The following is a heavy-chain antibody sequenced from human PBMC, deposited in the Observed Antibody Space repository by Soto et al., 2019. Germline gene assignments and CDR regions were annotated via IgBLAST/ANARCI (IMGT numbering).Heavy chain of an antibody. CDR3: AKGFGVWGSYRLDDY. D-gene: IGHD3-16*02. CDR1: GFTFSNYA. J-gene: IGHJ4*02. CDR2: ISGNGANT. Sequence: EVQLLESGGGLVQPGGSLRLSCAASGFTFSNYAMTWVRQAPGKGLEWVSGISGNGANTYYADSVKGRFTISRDNSKNTVYVEMNNLRAEDTAVYYCAKGFGVWGSYRLDDYWGRGVQVIVSS. V-gene: IGHV3-23*01.